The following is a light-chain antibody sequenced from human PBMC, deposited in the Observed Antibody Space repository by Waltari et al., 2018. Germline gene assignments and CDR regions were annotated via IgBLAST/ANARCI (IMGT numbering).Light chain of an antibody. CDR2: DAS. V-gene: IGKV3-20*01. CDR1: QSVSKY. CDR3: QKYVSLPAT. J-gene: IGKJ1*01. Sequence: EIVLTQSPGTLSLSPGERATLSCSASQSVSKYLAWYQQKPGQAPRLLIYDASTRATGIPDRFSGSGSGTDFSLTISRLEPEDFAVYYCQKYVSLPATFGQGTKVEIK.